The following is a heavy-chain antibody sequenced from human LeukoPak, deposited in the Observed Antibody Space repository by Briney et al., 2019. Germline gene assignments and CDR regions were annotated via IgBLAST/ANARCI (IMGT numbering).Heavy chain of an antibody. V-gene: IGHV1-46*01. CDR2: INPSGGST. CDR3: ARDLRNFWSGYYYNWFDP. CDR1: GYTFTSYF. Sequence: ASVKVSCKAFGYTFTSYFMHWVRQAPGQGLEWMGIINPSGGSTSYAQKFQGRVTMTRDTSTSTVYMELSSLRSEDTAVYYCARDLRNFWSGYYYNWFDPWGQGTLVTVSS. D-gene: IGHD3-3*01. J-gene: IGHJ5*02.